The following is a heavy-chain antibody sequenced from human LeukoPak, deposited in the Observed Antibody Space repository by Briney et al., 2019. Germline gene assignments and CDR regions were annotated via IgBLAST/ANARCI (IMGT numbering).Heavy chain of an antibody. CDR2: IYYRGST. J-gene: IGHJ3*02. V-gene: IGHV4-59*01. Sequence: SETLSLTCTVSGGSISSYYWSWIRQPPGKGLEWIGYIYYRGSTNYNPSLKSRVTISVDTSKNQFSLKLSSVTAADTAVYYCARGGGVGLRFLESAFDIWGQGTMVTVSS. D-gene: IGHD3-3*01. CDR1: GGSISSYY. CDR3: ARGGGVGLRFLESAFDI.